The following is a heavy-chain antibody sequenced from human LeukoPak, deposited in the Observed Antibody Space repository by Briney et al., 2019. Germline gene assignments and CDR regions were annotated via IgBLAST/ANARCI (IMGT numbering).Heavy chain of an antibody. D-gene: IGHD3-10*01. Sequence: PSETLSLTCAVYGGSFSGYYWSWIRQPPGKGLEWIGEINHSGSTNYNPSLKSRVTISVDTSKNQFSLELSSVTAADTAVYYCASYPPRTRGDYWGQGTLVTVSS. V-gene: IGHV4-34*01. CDR3: ASYPPRTRGDY. CDR1: GGSFSGYY. CDR2: INHSGST. J-gene: IGHJ4*02.